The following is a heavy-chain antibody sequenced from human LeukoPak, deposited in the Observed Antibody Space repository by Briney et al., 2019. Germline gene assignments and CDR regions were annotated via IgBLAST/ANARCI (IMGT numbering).Heavy chain of an antibody. CDR3: ASNTGTVFDY. J-gene: IGHJ4*02. CDR2: ISYSGGA. Sequence: GSLRLSCAASGFTFTTYWMGWVRQPPGKGLEWIGTISYSGGAYYNPSLNSRVTKSIDRSKDQFSLKLTSVTAADTAVYYCASNTGTVFDYWGQGALVTVSS. V-gene: IGHV4-39*07. D-gene: IGHD7-27*01. CDR1: GFTFTTYW.